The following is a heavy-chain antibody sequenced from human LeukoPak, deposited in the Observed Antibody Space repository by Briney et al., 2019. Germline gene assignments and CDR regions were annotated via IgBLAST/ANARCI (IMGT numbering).Heavy chain of an antibody. CDR2: ISGSGGST. V-gene: IGHV3-23*01. D-gene: IGHD3-3*01. Sequence: EGSLRLSCAASGSTLSSNAMSWVRQAPGKGLEWVSAISGSGGSTYYADSVKGRFTISRDYQKNTLYLQMNSLRADDTAVYYCTKVGSGYYLTHYYYYYMDVWGKGTTVTVSS. CDR3: TKVGSGYYLTHYYYYYMDV. CDR1: GSTLSSNA. J-gene: IGHJ6*03.